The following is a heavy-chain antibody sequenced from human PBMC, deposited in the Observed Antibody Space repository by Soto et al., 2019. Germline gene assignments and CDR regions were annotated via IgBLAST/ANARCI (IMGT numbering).Heavy chain of an antibody. D-gene: IGHD6-6*01. CDR1: GYSFTSYW. CDR3: AREYSSSSGYYYYYYGMDV. V-gene: IGHV5-10-1*01. J-gene: IGHJ6*02. CDR2: IDPSDSYT. Sequence: PGESLKISCKGSGYSFTSYWISWVRQMPGKGLEWMGRIDPSDSYTNYSPSFQGHVTISADKSISTAYLQWSSLKASDTAMYYCAREYSSSSGYYYYYYGMDVWGQGTTVTVSS.